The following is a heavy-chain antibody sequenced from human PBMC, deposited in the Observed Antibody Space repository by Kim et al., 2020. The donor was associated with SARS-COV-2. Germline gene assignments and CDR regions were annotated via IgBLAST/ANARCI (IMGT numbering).Heavy chain of an antibody. V-gene: IGHV1-18*01. CDR1: GFPFSSYG. Sequence: ASVKVSCKASGFPFSSYGISWVRQAPGQGLEWMGWISAYNGNTNYAQKFQGRVTMTTDTSTSTAYMELRSLRSDDTAVYYCARGNFFGSMVRGGDAFDIWGQGTMVTVSS. D-gene: IGHD3-10*01. CDR2: ISAYNGNT. CDR3: ARGNFFGSMVRGGDAFDI. J-gene: IGHJ3*02.